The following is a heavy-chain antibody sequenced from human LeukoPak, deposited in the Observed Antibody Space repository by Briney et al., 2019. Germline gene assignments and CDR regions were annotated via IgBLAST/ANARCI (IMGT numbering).Heavy chain of an antibody. CDR1: GVSISSGGYS. V-gene: IGHV4-30-2*01. CDR3: ARVPYSSSIWFDP. J-gene: IGHJ5*02. CDR2: IYHSGST. Sequence: ASQTLSLTCAVSGVSISSGGYSWSWIRQPPGKGLEWIGYIYHSGSTYYNPPLKSRVTISVDRSKNQFSLKLSSVTAADTAVYYCARVPYSSSIWFDPWGQGTLVTVSS. D-gene: IGHD6-6*01.